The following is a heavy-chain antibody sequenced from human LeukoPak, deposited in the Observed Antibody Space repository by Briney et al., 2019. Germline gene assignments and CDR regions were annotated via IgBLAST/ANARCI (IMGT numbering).Heavy chain of an antibody. D-gene: IGHD3-10*01. CDR3: ARGYRAMVRGVTHLQYYYYYGMDV. Sequence: GASVTVSCTASGYTFTSYDINWVRQAPGQGLEWMGWMNPNSGNTGYAQKFQGRVTMTRNTSISTAYMELSSLRSEDTAVYYCARGYRAMVRGVTHLQYYYYYGMDVWGQGTTVTVSS. V-gene: IGHV1-8*01. CDR2: MNPNSGNT. J-gene: IGHJ6*02. CDR1: GYTFTSYD.